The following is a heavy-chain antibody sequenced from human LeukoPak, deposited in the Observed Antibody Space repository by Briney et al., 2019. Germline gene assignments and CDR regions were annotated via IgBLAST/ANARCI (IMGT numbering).Heavy chain of an antibody. CDR1: GFTFSSYS. CDR2: ISSSSSYI. J-gene: IGHJ4*02. CDR3: ARLIVGAPTDPFDY. V-gene: IGHV3-21*01. D-gene: IGHD1-26*01. Sequence: SGGSLRLSCAASGFTFSSYSMNWVRQAPGKGLEWVSSISSSSSYIYYADSVKGRFTISRDNAKNSLYLQMNSLRAEDTAVYYCARLIVGAPTDPFDYWGQGTLVTVSS.